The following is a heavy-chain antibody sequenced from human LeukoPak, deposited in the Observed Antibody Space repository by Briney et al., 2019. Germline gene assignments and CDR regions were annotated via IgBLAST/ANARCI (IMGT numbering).Heavy chain of an antibody. CDR2: INHSGST. V-gene: IGHV4-34*01. J-gene: IGHJ4*02. D-gene: IGHD3-3*01. CDR1: GGSISSYY. CDR3: ARVTFGVIILFDY. Sequence: PSETLSLTCTVSGGSISSYYWSWIRQPPGKGLEWIGEINHSGSTNYNPSLKSRVTISVDTSKNQFSLRLNSVTAADTAVYYCARVTFGVIILFDYWGQGTLVTVSS.